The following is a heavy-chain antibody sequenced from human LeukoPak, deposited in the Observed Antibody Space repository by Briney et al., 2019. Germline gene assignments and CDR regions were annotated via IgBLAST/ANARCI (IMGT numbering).Heavy chain of an antibody. V-gene: IGHV5-10-1*01. J-gene: IGHJ4*02. CDR3: ARVPRGYSYNYFDY. D-gene: IGHD5-18*01. Sequence: GESLKISCKGSGYSFTSYWISWVRQMPGKGLEWMGRIDPSDSYTNYSPSFQGHVTISADKSISTAYLQWSSLKAPDTAMYYCARVPRGYSYNYFDYWGQGTLVTVSS. CDR2: IDPSDSYT. CDR1: GYSFTSYW.